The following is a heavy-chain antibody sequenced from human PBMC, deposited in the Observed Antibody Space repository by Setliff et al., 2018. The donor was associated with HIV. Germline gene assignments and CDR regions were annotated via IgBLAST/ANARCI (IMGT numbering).Heavy chain of an antibody. V-gene: IGHV1-69*05. CDR3: ATDVRSQYYFDY. CDR2: IIPIFGTA. D-gene: IGHD3-10*02. CDR1: GGTFSSYA. Sequence: SVKVSCKASGGTFSSYAISWVRQAPGQGLEWMGGIIPIFGTANYAQKFQGRVTITTDESTSTAYMELSSLRSEDTAVYYCATDVRSQYYFDYWGQGTLVTVS. J-gene: IGHJ4*02.